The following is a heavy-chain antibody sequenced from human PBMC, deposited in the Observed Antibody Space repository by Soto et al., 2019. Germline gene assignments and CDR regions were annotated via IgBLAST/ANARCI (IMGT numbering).Heavy chain of an antibody. CDR3: ARRNIPPNIYSSSWYFDY. V-gene: IGHV4-31*03. CDR2: IYYSGST. J-gene: IGHJ4*02. D-gene: IGHD6-13*01. CDR1: GGSISSGGYY. Sequence: SETLSLTCTVSGGSISSGGYYWSWIRQHPGKGLEWIGYIYYSGSTYYNPSLKSRVTISVDTSKNQFSLKLSSVTAADTAVYYCARRNIPPNIYSSSWYFDYWGQGTLVTVSS.